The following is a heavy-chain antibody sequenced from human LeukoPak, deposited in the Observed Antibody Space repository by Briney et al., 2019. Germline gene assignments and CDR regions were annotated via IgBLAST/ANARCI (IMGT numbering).Heavy chain of an antibody. J-gene: IGHJ4*02. V-gene: IGHV3-23*01. CDR2: ISGSGGST. CDR1: GFAFRSYG. Sequence: PGGSLRLSCAASGFAFRSYGMTWVRQAPGKGLEWVSAISGSGGSTYYADSVKGRFTISRGNSKNTLYLQMNSLRAEDTAVYYCAKWRAAGPPFDYWGQGTLVTVSS. D-gene: IGHD6-13*01. CDR3: AKWRAAGPPFDY.